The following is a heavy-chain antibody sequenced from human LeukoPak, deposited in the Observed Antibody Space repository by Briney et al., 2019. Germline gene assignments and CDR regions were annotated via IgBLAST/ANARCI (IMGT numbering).Heavy chain of an antibody. D-gene: IGHD5-18*01. Sequence: GGSLRLSCAASGFTFDDYDMSWVRQAPGKGLEWVSGINWNGGSTGYADSVKGRFTISRDNAKNSLYLQMNGLRAEDTALYYCARAFRDTAMVHAKYYYYYMDVWGKGTTVTVPS. V-gene: IGHV3-20*04. CDR2: INWNGGST. CDR3: ARAFRDTAMVHAKYYYYYMDV. J-gene: IGHJ6*03. CDR1: GFTFDDYD.